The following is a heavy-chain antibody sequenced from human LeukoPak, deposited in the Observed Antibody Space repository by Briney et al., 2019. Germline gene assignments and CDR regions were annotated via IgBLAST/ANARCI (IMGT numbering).Heavy chain of an antibody. J-gene: IGHJ4*02. CDR1: GGSFSGYY. D-gene: IGHD6-19*01. CDR3: ASSGYSSGWYWGIDY. V-gene: IGHV4-34*01. CDR2: INHSGST. Sequence: PSETLSLTCAVYGGSFSGYYWSWIRQPPGKGLEWIGEINHSGSTNYNPSLKSRVTISVDTSKNQFSLKLSSVTAADTAVYYCASSGYSSGWYWGIDYWGQGTLVTVSS.